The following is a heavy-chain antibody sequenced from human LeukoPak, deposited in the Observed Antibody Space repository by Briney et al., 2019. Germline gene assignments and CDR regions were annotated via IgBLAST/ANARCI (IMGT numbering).Heavy chain of an antibody. CDR3: ARRYTVTTFFDY. J-gene: IGHJ4*02. CDR1: GYSISSGYY. V-gene: IGHV4-38-2*02. CDR2: IYHSGST. D-gene: IGHD4-11*01. Sequence: SETLSLTCTVSGYSISSGYYWGWIRQPPGKGLEWIGSIYHSGSTYYNPSLKSRVTIAVDTSKNQFSLKLSYVTAADTAVYYCARRYTVTTFFDYWGQGTLVTVSS.